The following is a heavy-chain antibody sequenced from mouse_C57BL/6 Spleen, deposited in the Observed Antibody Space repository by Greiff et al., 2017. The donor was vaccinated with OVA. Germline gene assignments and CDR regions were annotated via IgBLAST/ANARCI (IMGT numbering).Heavy chain of an antibody. J-gene: IGHJ2*01. CDR2: IYIGNGYT. Sequence: VQLKESGAELVRPGSSVKMSCKTSGYTFTSYGINWVKQRPGQGLEWIGYIYIGNGYTEYNDKFKGKATLTSDTSSSTAYMQLSSLTSEDSAIYFCARSIAITTVVARDYFDYWGQGTTLTVSS. CDR1: GYTFTSYG. CDR3: ARSIAITTVVARDYFDY. V-gene: IGHV1-58*01. D-gene: IGHD1-1*01.